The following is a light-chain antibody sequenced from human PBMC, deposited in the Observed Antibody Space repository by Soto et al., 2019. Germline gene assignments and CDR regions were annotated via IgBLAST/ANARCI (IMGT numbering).Light chain of an antibody. J-gene: IGKJ4*01. Sequence: DIQMTQSPSSLSSSVGDRVTITFRASQGIGNYLAWYQQKPGKVPKLLIYTSSTLQSGVPSRFSGSGSGTDFTLTISNLQPEDVATYYCQKHNAAPLTFGGGTKVDI. CDR1: QGIGNY. V-gene: IGKV1-27*01. CDR3: QKHNAAPLT. CDR2: TSS.